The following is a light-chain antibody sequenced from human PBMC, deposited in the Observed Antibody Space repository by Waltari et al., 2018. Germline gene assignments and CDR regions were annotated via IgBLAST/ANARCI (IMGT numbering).Light chain of an antibody. CDR3: YSAADNIGV. Sequence: SYELTPPSSVSVSPGQTARLTCSGDVLAKKYARWFQQKPGQAPVLVIYKDSERPSGIPERFSGSSSGTTVTLTISGAQVEDEADYYCYSAADNIGVFGGGTKLTVL. V-gene: IGLV3-27*01. J-gene: IGLJ3*02. CDR2: KDS. CDR1: VLAKKY.